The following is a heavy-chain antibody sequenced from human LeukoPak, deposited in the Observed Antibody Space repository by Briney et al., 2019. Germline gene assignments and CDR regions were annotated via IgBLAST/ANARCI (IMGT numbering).Heavy chain of an antibody. CDR3: ARPQSITIFPDAFDI. J-gene: IGHJ3*02. CDR2: IYPGDSDT. Sequence: GESLKISCKGSGYSFTSYWIGWVRQMPGKGPEWMGIIYPGDSDTRYSPSFQGQVTISADKSISTAYLQWSSLKASDTAMYYCARPQSITIFPDAFDIWGQGTMVTVSS. CDR1: GYSFTSYW. V-gene: IGHV5-51*01. D-gene: IGHD3-3*01.